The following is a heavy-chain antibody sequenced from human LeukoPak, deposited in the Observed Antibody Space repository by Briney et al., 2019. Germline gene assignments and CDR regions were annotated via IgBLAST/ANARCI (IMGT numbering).Heavy chain of an antibody. CDR1: GGSISSYY. J-gene: IGHJ4*02. CDR3: ARHSTGVGTFDY. V-gene: IGHV4-4*09. Sequence: SETLSLTCTVSGGSISSYYWGWIRQPPGKGLEWIGYIYTSGSTNYNPSLKSRVTISVDTSKNQFSLKLSSVTAADTAVYYCARHSTGVGTFDYWGQGTLVTVSS. D-gene: IGHD2/OR15-2a*01. CDR2: IYTSGST.